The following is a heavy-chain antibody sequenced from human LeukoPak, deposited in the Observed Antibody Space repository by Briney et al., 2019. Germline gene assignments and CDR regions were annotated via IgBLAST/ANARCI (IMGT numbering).Heavy chain of an antibody. J-gene: IGHJ4*02. D-gene: IGHD6-13*01. V-gene: IGHV3-11*06. CDR2: ISSSSSYT. CDR3: ARDPLKAAAGSGDY. Sequence: GGSLRLSCAASGFTFSDYYMNWIRQAPGKGLEWVSYISSSSSYTNYADSVKGRFTISRDNAKNSLYLQMNSLRAEDTAVYYCARDPLKAAAGSGDYWGQGTQVTVSS. CDR1: GFTFSDYY.